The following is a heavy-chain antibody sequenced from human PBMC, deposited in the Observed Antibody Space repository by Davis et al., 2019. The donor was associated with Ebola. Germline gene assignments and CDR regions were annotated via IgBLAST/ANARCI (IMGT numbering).Heavy chain of an antibody. Sequence: AASVTVSCKASGYTFTSYAMHWVRQAPGQGLEWMGIINPSGGSTSYAQKFQGRVTMTRDTSTSTVYMELSSLRSEDTAVYYCARKRLELRGAFDIWGQGTMVTVSS. J-gene: IGHJ3*02. V-gene: IGHV1-46*03. CDR1: GYTFTSYA. CDR3: ARKRLELRGAFDI. D-gene: IGHD1-7*01. CDR2: INPSGGST.